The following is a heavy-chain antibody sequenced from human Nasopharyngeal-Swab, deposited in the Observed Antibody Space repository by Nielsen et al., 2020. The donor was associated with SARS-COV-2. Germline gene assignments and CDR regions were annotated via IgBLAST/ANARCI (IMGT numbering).Heavy chain of an antibody. CDR2: ISWNSLAI. V-gene: IGHV3-9*01. J-gene: IGHJ4*02. CDR1: GFTFDDYG. CDR3: ARSRSYYASGSLFDF. Sequence: SLKISCAASGFTFDDYGMHWVRQAPGKGLEWVSGISWNSLAIAHADSARGRFTISRDNGKNSLYLQMNSLRPEDTAFYYCARSRSYYASGSLFDFWSQGTLVTVSS. D-gene: IGHD3-10*01.